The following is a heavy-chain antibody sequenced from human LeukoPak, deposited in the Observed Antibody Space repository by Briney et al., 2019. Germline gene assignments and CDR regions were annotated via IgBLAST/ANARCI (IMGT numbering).Heavy chain of an antibody. D-gene: IGHD3-9*01. CDR3: ARGALRYSDY. V-gene: IGHV3-48*02. CDR1: GFTFSRYT. Sequence: PGGSLRLSCAGSGFTFSRYTMNWVRQAPGKGLESVSSISSSSSAIYYAASVKGRFTISRDNAKNSLYLQMNSLRDEDTAVYYCARGALRYSDYWGQGTLVTVSS. J-gene: IGHJ4*02. CDR2: ISSSSSAI.